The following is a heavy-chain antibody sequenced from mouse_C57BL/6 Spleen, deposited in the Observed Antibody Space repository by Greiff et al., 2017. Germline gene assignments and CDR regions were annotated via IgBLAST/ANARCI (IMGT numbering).Heavy chain of an antibody. Sequence: EVQRVESGGGLVKPGGSLKLSCAASGFTFSSYAMSWVRQTPEKRLEWVATISDGGSYTYYPDNVKGRFTISRDNAKNNLYLQMSHLKSEDTAMYYCARAPAYYSNYETFDYWGQGTTLTVSS. CDR1: GFTFSSYA. CDR3: ARAPAYYSNYETFDY. V-gene: IGHV5-4*01. CDR2: ISDGGSYT. D-gene: IGHD2-5*01. J-gene: IGHJ2*01.